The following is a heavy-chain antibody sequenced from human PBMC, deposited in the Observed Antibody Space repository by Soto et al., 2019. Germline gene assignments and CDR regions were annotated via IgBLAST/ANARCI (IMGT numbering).Heavy chain of an antibody. V-gene: IGHV5-51*01. CDR3: ARQEDSNYVASKY. D-gene: IGHD4-4*01. Sequence: PVAALKISGKGSGYSFTSYWIGWVRQMHGKGLEWMGIIYPGDSDTRYSPSFQGQVTISADKSISTAYLQWSSLKASDTAMYYCARQEDSNYVASKYWGQGTLVTVSS. CDR1: GYSFTSYW. CDR2: IYPGDSDT. J-gene: IGHJ4*02.